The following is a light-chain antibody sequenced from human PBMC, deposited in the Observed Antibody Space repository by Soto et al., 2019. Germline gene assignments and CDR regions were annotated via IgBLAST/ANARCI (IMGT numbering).Light chain of an antibody. Sequence: EIVMTQSPATLSVCPGERASLSCRASQSISSNLAWYQQKPGQAPRLLIYDASTRATGIPARFSGSGSGTEFTLTISSLQSEDFAVYYCQQYSNGPETFGQGTKVDIK. J-gene: IGKJ1*01. CDR2: DAS. V-gene: IGKV3-15*01. CDR3: QQYSNGPET. CDR1: QSISSN.